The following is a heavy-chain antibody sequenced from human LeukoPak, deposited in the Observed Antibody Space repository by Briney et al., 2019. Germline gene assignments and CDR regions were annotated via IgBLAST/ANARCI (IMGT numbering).Heavy chain of an antibody. CDR1: GFSVCSKY. CDR2: IYSGGST. Sequence: PGGSLRLSCTASGFSVCSKYMSCVRQAPGKGLEWVSVIYSGGSTYYADSVKGRFTISRDNSKNTLYLQMNSLRAEDTAVYYCARLFNVVLTAIPVWRHGTMVTVSS. CDR3: ARLFNVVLTAIPV. J-gene: IGHJ6*01. D-gene: IGHD2-21*02. V-gene: IGHV3-53*01.